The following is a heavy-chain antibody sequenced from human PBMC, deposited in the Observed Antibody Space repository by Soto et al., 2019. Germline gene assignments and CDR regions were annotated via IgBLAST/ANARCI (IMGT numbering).Heavy chain of an antibody. CDR1: GGTFSSYA. V-gene: IGHV1-69*12. J-gene: IGHJ6*02. CDR2: IIPIFGTA. CDR3: ARGGMVRGVISSYYYCGIDV. Sequence: QVQLVQSGAEVKKPGSSVKVSCKASGGTFSSYAISWVRQAPGQGLEWMGGIIPIFGTANYAQKFQGRVKSTADESTSADYMELSSLRSEDTAVYYGARGGMVRGVISSYYYCGIDVWGQGPTVAVSS. D-gene: IGHD3-10*01.